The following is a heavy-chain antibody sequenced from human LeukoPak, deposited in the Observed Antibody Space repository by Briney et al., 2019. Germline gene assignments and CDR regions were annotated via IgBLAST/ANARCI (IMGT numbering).Heavy chain of an antibody. CDR1: GYSISSGYY. J-gene: IGHJ3*02. D-gene: IGHD3-22*01. CDR2: IYHSGST. V-gene: IGHV4-38-2*01. Sequence: PSETLSLTCAVSGYSISSGYYWGWIRQPPGKGLEWIGSIYHSGSTYYNPSLKSRVTISVDTSKNQSSLKLSSVTAADTAVYNCARLDSSAYYIAFDIWGQGTMVTVSS. CDR3: ARLDSSAYYIAFDI.